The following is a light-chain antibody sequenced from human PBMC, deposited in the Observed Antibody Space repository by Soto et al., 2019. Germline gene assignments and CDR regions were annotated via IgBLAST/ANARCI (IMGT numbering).Light chain of an antibody. V-gene: IGKV3-20*01. CDR3: QQYGSSPLP. CDR1: QSVSNSH. Sequence: VLTPPSPSMHLSPGERATLSCRASQSVSNSHLACHQQKPGQAPRLLIFGVSSRAAGIPDRFSGSGSGTDFTLTISRLEPEDFTLYYCQQYGSSPLPFDGGTKVDIK. CDR2: GVS. J-gene: IGKJ4*01.